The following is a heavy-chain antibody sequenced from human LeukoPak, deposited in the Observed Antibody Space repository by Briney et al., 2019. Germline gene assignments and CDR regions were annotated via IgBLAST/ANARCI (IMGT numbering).Heavy chain of an antibody. Sequence: ASVTVSFTASGYTFTGYYMHWVRQAPGQGLEWMGWINPSSGGSKYAQKFQGRVTMTTDTSITTAYMELSSLRSDDTAVYYCAREGREGWYFDLWGRGTLVTVSS. J-gene: IGHJ2*01. CDR1: GYTFTGYY. CDR3: AREGREGWYFDL. V-gene: IGHV1-2*02. CDR2: INPSSGGS.